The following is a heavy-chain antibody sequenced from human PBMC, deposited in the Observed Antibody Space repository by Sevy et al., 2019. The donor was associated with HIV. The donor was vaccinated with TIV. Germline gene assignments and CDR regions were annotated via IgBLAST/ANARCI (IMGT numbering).Heavy chain of an antibody. V-gene: IGHV3-21*01. CDR3: ARPTSGLSEYEPLDNARFYGMDV. Sequence: GGSLRLSCAASGFTFRSYSMNWVRQAPGRGLEWVSSITSSSSFIFYADSVKGRFTISRTNAKNSLFLQMNSLIAADTAVYYCARPTSGLSEYEPLDNARFYGMDVWGQGTTVTVSS. J-gene: IGHJ6*02. CDR2: ITSSSSFI. D-gene: IGHD1-20*01. CDR1: GFTFRSYS.